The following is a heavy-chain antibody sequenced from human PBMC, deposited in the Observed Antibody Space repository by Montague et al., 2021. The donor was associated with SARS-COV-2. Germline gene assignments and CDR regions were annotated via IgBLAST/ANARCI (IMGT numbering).Heavy chain of an antibody. Sequence: SETLSLTCTVAVGSIIGDLWRWWGERPPQVQSRERIVCRFLLGNTNYNPSLKSRVTISVDTSKNQFSLKLSSVTAADTAVYYCARREDYYGSGSYPNWGQGTLVTVSS. CDR1: VGSIIGDLWR. CDR3: ARREDYYGSGSYPN. J-gene: IGHJ4*02. D-gene: IGHD3-10*01. CDR2: RFLLGNT. V-gene: IGHV4-39*01.